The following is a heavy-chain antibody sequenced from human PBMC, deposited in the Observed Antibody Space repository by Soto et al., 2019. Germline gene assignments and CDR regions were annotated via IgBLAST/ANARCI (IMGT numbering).Heavy chain of an antibody. Sequence: SETLSLTCAVSGGSISSGGYSWSWIRQPPGKGLEWIGYIYHSGSTYYNPSLKSRVTISVDRSKNQFSLKLSSVTAADTAVYYCARESDDYLYYFDYWGQVTLVTVSS. J-gene: IGHJ4*02. D-gene: IGHD4-17*01. V-gene: IGHV4-30-2*01. CDR2: IYHSGST. CDR1: GGSISSGGYS. CDR3: ARESDDYLYYFDY.